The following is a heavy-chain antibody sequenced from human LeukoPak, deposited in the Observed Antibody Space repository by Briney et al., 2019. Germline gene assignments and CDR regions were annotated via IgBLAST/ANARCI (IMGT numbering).Heavy chain of an antibody. CDR2: ISGSGGST. D-gene: IGHD6-19*01. CDR3: AKTTTGYSSGRYPGWPVDY. Sequence: GGSLRLSCAASGFTFSSYAMSWVRQAPGKGLEWVPAISGSGGSTYYADSVKGRFTISRDNSKNTVYMQANSLRAEDTAVYYCAKTTTGYSSGRYPGWPVDYWGQGTLVTVSS. V-gene: IGHV3-23*01. J-gene: IGHJ4*02. CDR1: GFTFSSYA.